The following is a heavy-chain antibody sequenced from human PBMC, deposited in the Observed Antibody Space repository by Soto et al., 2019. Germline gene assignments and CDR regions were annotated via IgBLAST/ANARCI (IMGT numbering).Heavy chain of an antibody. CDR2: INPSGGST. J-gene: IGHJ6*02. D-gene: IGHD3-3*01. CDR1: GYTFTSDY. Sequence: AAVKVSCKASGYTFTSDYMHWVRQAPGQGLEWMGIINPSGGSTSYAQKFQGRVTMTRDTSTSTVYMELSSLRSEDTAVYYCARDRRTIFGVVIISYYSYGMHVWRQGTTVTV. V-gene: IGHV1-46*01. CDR3: ARDRRTIFGVVIISYYSYGMHV.